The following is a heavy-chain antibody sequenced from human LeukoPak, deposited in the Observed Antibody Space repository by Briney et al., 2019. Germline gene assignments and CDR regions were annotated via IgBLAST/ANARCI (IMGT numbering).Heavy chain of an antibody. CDR2: IRYDGSNK. CDR3: AKDGSYYYGSGSYANY. J-gene: IGHJ4*02. CDR1: GFTFRNYG. Sequence: PGGSLRLSCAASGFTFRNYGMHWVRQAPGKGLEWVAFIRYDGSNKYYADSVKGRFTISRDNSKNTLYLQMNSLRAEDTAVYYCAKDGSYYYGSGSYANYWGQGTLVTVSS. V-gene: IGHV3-30*02. D-gene: IGHD3-10*01.